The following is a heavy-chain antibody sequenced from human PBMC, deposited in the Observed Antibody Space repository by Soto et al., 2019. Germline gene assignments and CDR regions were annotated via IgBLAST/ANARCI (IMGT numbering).Heavy chain of an antibody. V-gene: IGHV3-30-3*01. Sequence: VGSLRLSCAASGFTFSSYAMHWVRQAPGKGLEWVAVISYDGSNKYYADSVKGRFTISRDNSKNTLYLQMNSLRAEDTAVYYCAREAARYCSSTSCAHFDYWGQGTRVTVSS. CDR2: ISYDGSNK. J-gene: IGHJ4*02. CDR1: GFTFSSYA. CDR3: AREAARYCSSTSCAHFDY. D-gene: IGHD2-2*01.